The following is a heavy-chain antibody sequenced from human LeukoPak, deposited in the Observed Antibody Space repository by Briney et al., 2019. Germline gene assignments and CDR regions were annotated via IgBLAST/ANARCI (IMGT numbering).Heavy chain of an antibody. CDR3: ARGISSGWSPFDY. D-gene: IGHD6-19*01. Sequence: PGGSLRLSCAASGFTFSSYNMNWVRQAPGKGLEWVSYISSSSSTIYYADSVKGRFTISRDNAKNSLYLQMNSLRAEDTALYYCARGISSGWSPFDYWGQGTLVTVSS. V-gene: IGHV3-48*01. J-gene: IGHJ4*02. CDR2: ISSSSSTI. CDR1: GFTFSSYN.